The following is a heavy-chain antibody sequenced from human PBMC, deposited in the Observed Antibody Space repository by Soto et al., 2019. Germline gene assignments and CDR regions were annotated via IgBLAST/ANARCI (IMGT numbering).Heavy chain of an antibody. V-gene: IGHV3-7*03. CDR2: IRRNGDDG. Sequence: HPGGSLRLAGVAGGLIFSDYWMTWVLQAPGKGLEWVSNIRRNGDDGYYVDSVKGRFTISRDRAKTSLYLQINSLRAEHPAVYYSAREYGYGWYSFDYWGQGTLVTVS. J-gene: IGHJ4*02. CDR1: GLIFSDYW. CDR3: AREYGYGWYSFDY. D-gene: IGHD6-19*01.